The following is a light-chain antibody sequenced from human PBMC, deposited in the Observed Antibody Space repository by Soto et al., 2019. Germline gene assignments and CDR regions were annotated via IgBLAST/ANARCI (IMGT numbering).Light chain of an antibody. Sequence: EIVLYQSPGTLSLSQGESATVSCRAIQTISRNYLVWYQKKRGQAPRLLIYGASTRATGIPDRFTGSVSGTDVTLTMSGVEPEDLTGYYDQRCGGPGRWTVGQGTKVDIK. V-gene: IGKV3-20*01. CDR3: QRCGGPGRWT. CDR1: QTISRNY. J-gene: IGKJ1*01. CDR2: GAS.